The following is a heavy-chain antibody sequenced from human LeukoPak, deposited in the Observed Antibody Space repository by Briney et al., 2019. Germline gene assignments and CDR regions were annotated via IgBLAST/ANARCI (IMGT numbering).Heavy chain of an antibody. V-gene: IGHV3-23*01. CDR1: GFTFSSYA. D-gene: IGHD6-19*01. Sequence: GGSLRLSCAASGFTFSSYAMSWVRQAPGKGLEWVSAISGSGDATYYADSVKGRFTISRDNSKNTLYLQMNSLRAEDTAVYYCAKDRGGGSSGWPIDYWGQGTLVTVSS. CDR2: ISGSGDAT. J-gene: IGHJ4*02. CDR3: AKDRGGGSSGWPIDY.